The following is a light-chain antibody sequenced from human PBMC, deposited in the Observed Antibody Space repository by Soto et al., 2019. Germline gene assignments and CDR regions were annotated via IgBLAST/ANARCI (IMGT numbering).Light chain of an antibody. Sequence: EIVLTQSPATLSLSPGERATLSCRASQSVSSYLAWYQQKPGQAPRLLIYDASNRATDIPARFSGSGSGTDLPLTISSLEPEDFAVYNCQQRTDWPRWTFGQANKVEIQ. V-gene: IGKV3-11*01. J-gene: IGKJ1*01. CDR3: QQRTDWPRWT. CDR1: QSVSSY. CDR2: DAS.